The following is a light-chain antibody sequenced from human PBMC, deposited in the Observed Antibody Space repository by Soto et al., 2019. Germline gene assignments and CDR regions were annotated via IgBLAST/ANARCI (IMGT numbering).Light chain of an antibody. Sequence: DIQLTQSPSFLSVSVGDRVTITCRASQGISSYLVWYQQKPGKAPKLLIYAASTLESGVPSRFSGSGSGTEFTLTISSLQPEDFATYYCQQLNSYPITFGQGTRLEIK. J-gene: IGKJ5*01. CDR3: QQLNSYPIT. CDR2: AAS. V-gene: IGKV1-9*01. CDR1: QGISSY.